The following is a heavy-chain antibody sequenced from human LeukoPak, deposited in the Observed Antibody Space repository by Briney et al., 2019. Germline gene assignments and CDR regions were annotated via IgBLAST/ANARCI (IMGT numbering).Heavy chain of an antibody. CDR1: GGSISSYY. Sequence: SETLSLTCTVSGGSISSYYWSWIRQPPGKGQEWIGYIYYSGSTNYNPSLKSRVTISVDTSKNQFSLKLSSVTAADTAVYYCARAKGSPAAYYYYYMDVWGKGTTVTVSS. J-gene: IGHJ6*03. CDR3: ARAKGSPAAYYYYYMDV. D-gene: IGHD2-2*01. V-gene: IGHV4-59*01. CDR2: IYYSGST.